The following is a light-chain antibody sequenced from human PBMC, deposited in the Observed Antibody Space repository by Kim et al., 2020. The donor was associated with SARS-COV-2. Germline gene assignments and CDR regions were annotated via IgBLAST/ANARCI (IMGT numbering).Light chain of an antibody. V-gene: IGLV2-14*03. CDR3: SSYTSSSTVV. J-gene: IGLJ2*01. CDR1: SSDVGGYNY. Sequence: GQSITISCTGTSSDVGGYNYVSWYQQHPGKAPKLMIYDVSNRPSGVSNRFSASKSGNTASLTISGLQVEDEADYYCSSYTSSSTVVFGGGTQLTVL. CDR2: DVS.